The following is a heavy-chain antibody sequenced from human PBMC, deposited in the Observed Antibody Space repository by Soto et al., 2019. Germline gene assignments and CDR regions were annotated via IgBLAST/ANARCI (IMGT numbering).Heavy chain of an antibody. V-gene: IGHV3-13*04. CDR1: GFTFSSYD. J-gene: IGHJ3*02. CDR2: IGTAGVA. CDR3: AKSMVRGGNAFDI. D-gene: IGHD3-10*01. Sequence: EVQLVESGGGLVQPGGSLRLSCAASGFTFSSYDMHWVRQATGKGLEWVSGIGTAGVAYYPGSVKGRFTISRENAKNSLYLQMNSLRAGDTAVYYCAKSMVRGGNAFDIWGQGKMVTVSS.